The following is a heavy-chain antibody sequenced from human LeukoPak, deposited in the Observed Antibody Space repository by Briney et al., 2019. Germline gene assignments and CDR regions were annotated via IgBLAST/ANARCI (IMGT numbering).Heavy chain of an antibody. CDR3: AGGIAAAGTGY. CDR1: VGSFSVYY. J-gene: IGHJ4*02. CDR2: INHSGST. D-gene: IGHD6-13*01. V-gene: IGHV4-34*01. Sequence: SETLSLTCAVYVGSFSVYYWSWMPEPPGRGREWIGEINHSGSTNYNPALKRRVTISVDTSKTQFSLKLSSVTAADTAVYYCAGGIAAAGTGYWGQGTLVTVSS.